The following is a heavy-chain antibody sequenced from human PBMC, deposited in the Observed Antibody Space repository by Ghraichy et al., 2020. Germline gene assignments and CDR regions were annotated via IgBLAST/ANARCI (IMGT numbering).Heavy chain of an antibody. CDR1: GFTFNSYG. CDR2: ISYDASKK. Sequence: GGSLRLSCVASGFTFNSYGMHWVRQAPGKGLEWVAVISYDASKKYYADSVKGRFTISRDNSENTLYLQMNSLRAEDTALYYCAKYCSDYYLPRYFDLWGRGTQVTVSS. V-gene: IGHV3-30*18. J-gene: IGHJ2*01. D-gene: IGHD3-3*01. CDR3: AKYCSDYYLPRYFDL.